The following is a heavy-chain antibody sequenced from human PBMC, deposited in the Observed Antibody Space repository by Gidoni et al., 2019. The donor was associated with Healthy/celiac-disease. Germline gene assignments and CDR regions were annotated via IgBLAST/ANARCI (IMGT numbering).Heavy chain of an antibody. J-gene: IGHJ5*02. CDR3: ARNGWFDLPGFDP. CDR1: GGSISSSSYY. Sequence: QLQLQESGPGLVKPSETLSLTCTVSGGSISSSSYYWGWIRQPPGKGLEWIGSIYYSGSTYYNPSLKSRVTISVDTSKNQFSLKLSSVTAADTAVYYCARNGWFDLPGFDPWGQGTLVTVSS. D-gene: IGHD3-10*01. CDR2: IYYSGST. V-gene: IGHV4-39*01.